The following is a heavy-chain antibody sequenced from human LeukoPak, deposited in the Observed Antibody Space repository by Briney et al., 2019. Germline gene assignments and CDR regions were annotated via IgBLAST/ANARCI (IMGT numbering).Heavy chain of an antibody. J-gene: IGHJ4*02. Sequence: PGGSLRLSCAASGFTFSIYAMTWVRQAPGKGLEWVSSINGRGSSTYYTDFEQRRFTITKDNTKNTQQLKMSSQGAEDTAVYYCAKDPCRKVTTAYYWGQGTLVAVSS. D-gene: IGHD4-11*01. CDR2: INGRGSST. CDR3: AKDPCRKVTTAYY. CDR1: GFTFSIYA. V-gene: IGHV3-23*01.